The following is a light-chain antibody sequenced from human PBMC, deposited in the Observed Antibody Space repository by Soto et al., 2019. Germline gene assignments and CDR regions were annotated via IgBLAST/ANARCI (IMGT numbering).Light chain of an antibody. CDR1: QNIDTY. Sequence: DVQMTQSPSSLSASVGDRVTSTCRASQNIDTYLKWYLQKPGQDPKLLIYSAYSLQSGVSPRFSGDGSGTDFTLTISRLQTEDFATYYRQQSYHFPRTFVQGTPVEF. V-gene: IGKV1-39*01. CDR2: SAY. CDR3: QQSYHFPRT. J-gene: IGKJ1*01.